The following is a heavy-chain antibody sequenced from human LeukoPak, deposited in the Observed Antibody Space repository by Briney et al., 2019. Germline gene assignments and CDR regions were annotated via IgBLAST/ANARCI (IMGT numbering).Heavy chain of an antibody. CDR1: GFTFATYA. CDR2: INSGGRT. CDR3: DASDF. J-gene: IGHJ4*02. Sequence: GSLRLSCAASGFTFATYAMGWVRQPPGKGLEWVSTINSGGRTHYADSVQGRFTIFRDNSKNTLYLQINNLRAEDTAIYYCDASDFWGQGTLVTVSS. V-gene: IGHV3-23*01.